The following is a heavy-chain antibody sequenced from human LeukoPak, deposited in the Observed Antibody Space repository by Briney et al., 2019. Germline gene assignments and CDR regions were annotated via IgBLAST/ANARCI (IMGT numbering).Heavy chain of an antibody. D-gene: IGHD3-22*01. Sequence: SETLSLTCAVYGGSFSGYYWSWIRQPPGKGLEWIGEINHSGSTNYNPSLKSRVTISVDTSKNQFSLKLSSVTAADTAVYYCAKDVGDSSGYYEFDYWGQGTLVTVSS. CDR2: INHSGST. CDR1: GGSFSGYY. J-gene: IGHJ4*02. CDR3: AKDVGDSSGYYEFDY. V-gene: IGHV4-34*01.